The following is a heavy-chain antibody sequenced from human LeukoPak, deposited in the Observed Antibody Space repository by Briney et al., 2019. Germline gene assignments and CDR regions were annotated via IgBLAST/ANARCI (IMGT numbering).Heavy chain of an antibody. V-gene: IGHV3-21*01. J-gene: IGHJ4*02. D-gene: IGHD4-23*01. Sequence: GGSLRLSCAASGFTFSSYSMNWVRQAPGKGLEWVSSISSSSSYIYYADSVKGRFTISRGNAKNSLYLQMNSLRAEDTAVYYCARDRRHGGNSIDYWGQGTLVTVSS. CDR2: ISSSSSYI. CDR3: ARDRRHGGNSIDY. CDR1: GFTFSSYS.